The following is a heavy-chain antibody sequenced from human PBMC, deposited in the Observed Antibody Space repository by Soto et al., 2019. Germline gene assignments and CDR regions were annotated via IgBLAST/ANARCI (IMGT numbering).Heavy chain of an antibody. CDR3: AQDVGD. J-gene: IGHJ1*01. CDR1: GGSFSTYS. V-gene: IGHV1-69*04. D-gene: IGHD1-26*01. Sequence: QLQLVQSGTELKKPGSSVKVSCKASGGSFSTYSSTWVRQAPGQGPEWMGRIIPMLDITDYAQKFQGRVTITADKSTSTAYMELIRLTSEDTAVYYCAQDVGDLGQGTLVTVSS. CDR2: IIPMLDIT.